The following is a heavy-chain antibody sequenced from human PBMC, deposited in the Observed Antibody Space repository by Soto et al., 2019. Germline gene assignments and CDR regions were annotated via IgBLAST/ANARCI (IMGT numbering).Heavy chain of an antibody. Sequence: QVQLQESGPGLVKPSETLSLTCTVSGGPITDYYWIWIRQPPGKGLEWIGYVSYTGATNYSPSLPSRVSILMDTSKNKFSLRLDSVTAADTAIYVCAGEGTPASADRRVDFWGQGTQVTVSS. D-gene: IGHD1-1*01. CDR1: GGPITDYY. V-gene: IGHV4-59*01. J-gene: IGHJ4*02. CDR3: AGEGTPASADRRVDF. CDR2: VSYTGAT.